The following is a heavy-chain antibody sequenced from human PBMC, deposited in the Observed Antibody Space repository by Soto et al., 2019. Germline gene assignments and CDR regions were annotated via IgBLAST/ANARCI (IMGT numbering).Heavy chain of an antibody. CDR2: IYYDGST. V-gene: IGHV4-39*01. Sequence: LSLTCTVSGGSINSNNYYWAWIRQPPGKGLAWIASIYYDGSTYYNPSLKSRVTISIDTSKNQFSLRLRSVTAADTAIYYCAKVVVAATRHTDFDSWGQGTLVTVSS. J-gene: IGHJ4*02. CDR1: GGSINSNNYY. CDR3: AKVVVAATRHTDFDS. D-gene: IGHD2-15*01.